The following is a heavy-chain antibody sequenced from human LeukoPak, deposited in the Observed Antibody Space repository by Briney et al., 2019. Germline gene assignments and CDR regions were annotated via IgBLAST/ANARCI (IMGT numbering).Heavy chain of an antibody. CDR2: IYYSGST. CDR3: ARDPPGGGFDY. Sequence: SETLSLTCTVSGGSISSYSWSWIRQPPGKGLEWIGYIYYSGSTNYNPSLKSRVTISVDKSKNQFSLKLSSVTAADTAVYYCARDPPGGGFDYWGQGTLVTVSS. J-gene: IGHJ4*02. CDR1: GGSISSYS. V-gene: IGHV4-59*12. D-gene: IGHD3-10*01.